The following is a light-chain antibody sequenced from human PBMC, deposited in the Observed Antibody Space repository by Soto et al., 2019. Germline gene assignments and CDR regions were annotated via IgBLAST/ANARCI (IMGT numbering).Light chain of an antibody. CDR3: QQYGSSQWT. Sequence: IVLTQSPGTLSLSPGERVTLSCRASQSVSSNYLAWYQQKPGQAPRLLINGASSRATGIPDRFSGSGSGTDFTLTISRLEPEDVAVYYCQQYGSSQWTFGQGTRVEIK. V-gene: IGKV3-20*01. CDR2: GAS. CDR1: QSVSSNY. J-gene: IGKJ1*01.